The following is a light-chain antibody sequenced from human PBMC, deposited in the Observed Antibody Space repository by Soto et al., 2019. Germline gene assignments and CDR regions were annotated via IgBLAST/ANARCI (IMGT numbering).Light chain of an antibody. CDR1: QTVGGNM. Sequence: EIVLTQSPGTLSLSPGERATLSCRASQTVGGNMLAWFQQKPGQAPRLVIYGASNRASGIPDRFSGSGSGTDFTHTVSRLEPEDFAVYYCQQYHWAPDTFGQGTRLEMK. CDR3: QQYHWAPDT. CDR2: GAS. V-gene: IGKV3-20*01. J-gene: IGKJ5*01.